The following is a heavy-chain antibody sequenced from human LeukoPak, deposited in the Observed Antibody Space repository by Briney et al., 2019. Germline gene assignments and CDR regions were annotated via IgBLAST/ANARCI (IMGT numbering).Heavy chain of an antibody. J-gene: IGHJ6*03. CDR3: ARLGYYYYYMDV. V-gene: IGHV4-34*01. CDR2: INHSGST. CDR1: GGSFSGYY. Sequence: SETLSLTCAVYGGSFSGYYWSWIRQPPGKGLEWIGEINHSGSTNYNPSLKSRVTISVDTSKNQFSLKLSSVTAADTAVYYCARLGYYYYYMDVWGKGTTVTISS.